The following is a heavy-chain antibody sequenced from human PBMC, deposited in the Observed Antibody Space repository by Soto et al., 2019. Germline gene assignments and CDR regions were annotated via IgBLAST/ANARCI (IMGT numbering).Heavy chain of an antibody. Sequence: SVKVSCKASGGTFSSYAISWVRQAPGQGLEWMGGIIPIFGTANYANKFQGRVKITSDESTSTAYMELSSLRSEDTAVYYCARVRGSQYRGNSRLXFDYRGQGTLVXVXS. CDR2: IIPIFGTA. D-gene: IGHD2-21*02. CDR3: ARVRGSQYRGNSRLXFDY. J-gene: IGHJ4*02. CDR1: GGTFSSYA. V-gene: IGHV1-69*13.